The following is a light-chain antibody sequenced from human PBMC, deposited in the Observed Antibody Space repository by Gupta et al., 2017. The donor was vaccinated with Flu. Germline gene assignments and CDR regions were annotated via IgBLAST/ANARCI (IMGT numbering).Light chain of an antibody. CDR3: CSDIGGSRWL. J-gene: IGLJ2*01. CDR2: EVR. CDR1: SSDIGHFNL. V-gene: IGLV2-23*02. Sequence: QSALTQPASVSGSPGQSITISCTGTSSDIGHFNLVSWYQQHPGKTPKLMIYEVRKRPSEVSYRFSASKSGNTASLTISGRQAEDEADYYCCSDIGGSRWLFGGGTRLTVL.